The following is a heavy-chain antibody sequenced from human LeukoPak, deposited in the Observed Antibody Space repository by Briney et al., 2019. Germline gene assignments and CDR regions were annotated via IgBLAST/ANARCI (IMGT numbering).Heavy chain of an antibody. Sequence: PSETLSLTSTVSGGSISSYYWSWIRQPPGKGLEWIGYIYYSGSTNYNPSLKSRVTISVDTSKNQFSLKLSSVTAADTAVYYCATDYYDSSGYYNYWGQGTLVTVSS. J-gene: IGHJ4*02. CDR3: ATDYYDSSGYYNY. D-gene: IGHD3-22*01. V-gene: IGHV4-59*12. CDR2: IYYSGST. CDR1: GGSISSYY.